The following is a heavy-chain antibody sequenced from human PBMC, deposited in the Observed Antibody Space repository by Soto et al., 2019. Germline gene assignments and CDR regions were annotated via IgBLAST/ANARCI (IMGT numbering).Heavy chain of an antibody. CDR2: IYHGEST. CDR1: GGSISSGGYS. D-gene: IGHD3-10*01. J-gene: IGHJ4*02. V-gene: IGHV4-30-2*01. CDR3: ARAEGVIFDY. Sequence: QLQLQESGSGLVKPSQTLSLTCAVSGGSISSGGYSWSWIRQPPGKGLEWIGYIYHGESTYYNPSLKSRVTISVDRSKHQFSLKLSSVTAADTAVYFCARAEGVIFDYWGQGTLVTVSS.